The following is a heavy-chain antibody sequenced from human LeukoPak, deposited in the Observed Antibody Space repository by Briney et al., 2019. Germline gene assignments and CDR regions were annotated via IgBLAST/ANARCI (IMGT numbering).Heavy chain of an antibody. V-gene: IGHV4-61*09. Sequence: PSETLSLTCTVSGGSISSSSYYWSWIRQPAGKGLESIGHISTSGSTNYNPSLKSRVTMSVDTSKNQFSLKLSSVTAADTAVYYCARRSGWLHRKGSGYYFDYWGQGTLVTVSS. CDR3: ARRSGWLHRKGSGYYFDY. CDR1: GGSISSSSYY. D-gene: IGHD5-24*01. CDR2: ISTSGST. J-gene: IGHJ4*02.